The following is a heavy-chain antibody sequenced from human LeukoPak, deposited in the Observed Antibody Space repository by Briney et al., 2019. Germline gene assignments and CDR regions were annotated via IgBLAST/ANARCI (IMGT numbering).Heavy chain of an antibody. J-gene: IGHJ4*02. CDR1: GFTFSSYW. CDR2: IKQDGSEK. V-gene: IGHV3-7*01. Sequence: GGSLRLSCAASGFTFSSYWMSWVRQAPGKGLEWVANIKQDGSEKYYVDSVKGRFTISRDNAKNSLYLQMNSLRAEDTAVYYCARETPCGGDCYHFDYWGQGTLDTVSS. D-gene: IGHD2-21*02. CDR3: ARETPCGGDCYHFDY.